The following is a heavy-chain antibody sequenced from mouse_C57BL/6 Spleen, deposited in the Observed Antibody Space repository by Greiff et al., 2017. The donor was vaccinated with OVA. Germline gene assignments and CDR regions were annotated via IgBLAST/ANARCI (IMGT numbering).Heavy chain of an antibody. Sequence: VHLVESGAELVRPGASVKLSCKASGYTFTDYYINWVKQRPGQGLEWIARIYPGSGNTYYNEKFKGKATLTAEKSSSTAYMQLSSLTSEDSAVYFCARDWDVAFDYWGQGTTLTVSS. CDR1: GYTFTDYY. CDR2: IYPGSGNT. J-gene: IGHJ2*01. CDR3: ARDWDVAFDY. V-gene: IGHV1-76*01. D-gene: IGHD4-1*01.